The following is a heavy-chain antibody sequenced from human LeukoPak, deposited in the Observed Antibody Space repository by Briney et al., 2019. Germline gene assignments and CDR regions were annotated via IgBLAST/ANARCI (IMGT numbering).Heavy chain of an antibody. J-gene: IGHJ6*03. D-gene: IGHD1-26*01. V-gene: IGHV4-59*11. CDR1: GGSISSHY. CDR3: ARATRAEVNYYYMDV. Sequence: SETLSLTCTVSGGSISSHYWSWIRQLPGKGLEWIGYIYYSGSTNYNPSLKSRVTISVDTSKNQFSLKLSSVTAADTAVYYCARATRAEVNYYYMDVWGKGTTVTVSS. CDR2: IYYSGST.